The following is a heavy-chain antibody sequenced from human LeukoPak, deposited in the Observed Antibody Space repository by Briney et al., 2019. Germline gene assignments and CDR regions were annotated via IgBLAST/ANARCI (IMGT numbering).Heavy chain of an antibody. CDR3: ARGRDYGFGWFDP. Sequence: SETLSLTCAVYGGSFSGYYWSWIRQPPGKGLEWSGEINHSGSTNYSPSIKSRVTISVDTPKNQFSLKLSSAAAADTAVYYCARGRDYGFGWFDPWGQGTLVTVSS. CDR2: INHSGST. D-gene: IGHD4-17*01. V-gene: IGHV4-34*01. J-gene: IGHJ5*02. CDR1: GGSFSGYY.